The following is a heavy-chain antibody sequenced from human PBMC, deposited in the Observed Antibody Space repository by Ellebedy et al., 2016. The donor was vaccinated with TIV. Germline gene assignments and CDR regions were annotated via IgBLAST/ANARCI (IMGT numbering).Heavy chain of an antibody. CDR1: GFTFSSYW. Sequence: GGSLRLSCAASGFTFSSYWMHWVRQAPGKGLVWVSRINSDGSSTSYADSVKGRFTISRDNAKNTLYLQMNSLRAEDTAVYYCASTGTMIPLPDYWGQGTLVTVSS. V-gene: IGHV3-74*01. CDR2: INSDGSST. CDR3: ASTGTMIPLPDY. D-gene: IGHD3-22*01. J-gene: IGHJ4*02.